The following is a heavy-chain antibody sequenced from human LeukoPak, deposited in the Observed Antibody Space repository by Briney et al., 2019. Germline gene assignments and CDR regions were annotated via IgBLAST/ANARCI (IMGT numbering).Heavy chain of an antibody. CDR3: ASAYYYDSSGYYPYAEYFQH. CDR1: GFTFSSYS. V-gene: IGHV3-21*01. Sequence: GGSLRLSCAASGFTFSSYSMNWVRQAPGKGLEWVSSISSSSSYIYYADSVKGRFTISRDNAKNSLYLQMNSLRAEDTAVYYCASAYYYDSSGYYPYAEYFQHWGQSTLVTVSS. D-gene: IGHD3-22*01. CDR2: ISSSSSYI. J-gene: IGHJ1*01.